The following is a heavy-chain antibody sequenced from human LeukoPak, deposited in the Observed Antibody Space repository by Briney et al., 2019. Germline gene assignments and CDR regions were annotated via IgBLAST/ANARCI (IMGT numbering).Heavy chain of an antibody. D-gene: IGHD4-17*01. J-gene: IGHJ6*03. CDR2: IKQDGSEK. Sequence: GGSLRLSCAASGFTFSSYWMSWVRQAPGKGLEWVANIKQDGSEKYYVDSVKGRFTISRDNAKNSLYLQMNSLRAEDTAVYYCARDQRTVTYSYYYCYMDVWGKGTTVTVSS. V-gene: IGHV3-7*01. CDR3: ARDQRTVTYSYYYCYMDV. CDR1: GFTFSSYW.